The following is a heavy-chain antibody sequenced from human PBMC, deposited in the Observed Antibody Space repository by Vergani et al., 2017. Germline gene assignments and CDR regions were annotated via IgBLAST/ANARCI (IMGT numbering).Heavy chain of an antibody. D-gene: IGHD3-9*01. CDR2: INPSGGHT. Sequence: QVQVVQSGAEVKKSGASVKVSCKTSGYTFSNYYMHWVRQAPGQGREWMGIINPSGGHTNYAQKFKGRVTMTRDTSTSTVYMELSSLRSEDTAIYYCARGDDGILTGYRYWGQGTLVTVSA. J-gene: IGHJ4*02. CDR3: ARGDDGILTGYRY. V-gene: IGHV1-46*03. CDR1: GYTFSNYY.